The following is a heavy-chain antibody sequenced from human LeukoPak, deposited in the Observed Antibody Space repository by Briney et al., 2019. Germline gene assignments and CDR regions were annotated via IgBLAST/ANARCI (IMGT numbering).Heavy chain of an antibody. J-gene: IGHJ4*02. CDR3: GRKDGDY. V-gene: IGHV4-4*07. Sequence: SETLSLTCTVSATSLSLFHWTWFRQPAGKRPEWIGLIYSNGATTLNPSLKSRVAMSVDLVKNQLFLNVASVSAADTAMYYCGRKDGDYWGQGTLVTVSS. CDR2: IYSNGAT. CDR1: ATSLSLFH.